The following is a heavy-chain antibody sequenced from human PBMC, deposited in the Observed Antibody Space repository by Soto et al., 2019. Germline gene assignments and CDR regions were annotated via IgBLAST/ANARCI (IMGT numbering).Heavy chain of an antibody. CDR1: GGSVSSSNYY. V-gene: IGHV4-61*01. D-gene: IGHD5-18*01. J-gene: IGHJ4*02. CDR2: IHYSGST. CDR3: ARSPGYSYGYGPFDY. Sequence: SETLSLTCIVSGGSVSSSNYYWSWIRQPPGKGLEWIGYIHYSGSTNYNPSLKSRVTISADTSKNQFSLTLSSVTAADTAVYYCARSPGYSYGYGPFDYWGQGTQVTVSS.